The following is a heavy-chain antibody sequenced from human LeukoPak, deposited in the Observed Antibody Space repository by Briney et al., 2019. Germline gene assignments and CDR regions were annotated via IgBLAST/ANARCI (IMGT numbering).Heavy chain of an antibody. J-gene: IGHJ5*02. Sequence: SETLSLTCTVSGGSISSSSYYWGWIRQPPGKGLEWIGSIYYSGSTYYNPSLKSRVTISVDTSKNQFSLKLSSVTAADTAVYYCARHMYSSSWYYWSNCWFDPWGQGTLVTVSS. V-gene: IGHV4-39*01. CDR3: ARHMYSSSWYYWSNCWFDP. CDR1: GGSISSSSYY. CDR2: IYYSGST. D-gene: IGHD6-13*01.